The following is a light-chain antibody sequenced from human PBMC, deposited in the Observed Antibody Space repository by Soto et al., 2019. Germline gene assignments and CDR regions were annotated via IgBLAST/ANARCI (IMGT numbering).Light chain of an antibody. CDR2: GAS. CDR3: QQYGSSMYT. J-gene: IGKJ2*01. CDR1: QSVSSSY. Sequence: EIVLTQSPGTLSLSPGERATLFCRASQSVSSSYLAWYQQKPGQAPRLLIYGASSRATGIPGRFSGSGSGTDFTLTISRLEPEDFAVYYCQQYGSSMYTFGQGTKLEIK. V-gene: IGKV3-20*01.